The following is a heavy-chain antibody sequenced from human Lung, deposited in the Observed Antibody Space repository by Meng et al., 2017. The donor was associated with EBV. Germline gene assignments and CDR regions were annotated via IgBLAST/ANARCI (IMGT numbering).Heavy chain of an antibody. J-gene: IGHJ4*02. Sequence: AHLVESGGGVVQPGRSLRLSCAASGFTFSRYWMHWVCQAPGEGLVWISRINEDGRTTTYADSVRGRFTISRDNTRNTLFLQMNSLRAEDTALYFCSRDLAGAYDDWGQGTLVTVSS. CDR2: INEDGRTT. CDR1: GFTFSRYW. CDR3: SRDLAGAYDD. D-gene: IGHD2-21*01. V-gene: IGHV3-74*01.